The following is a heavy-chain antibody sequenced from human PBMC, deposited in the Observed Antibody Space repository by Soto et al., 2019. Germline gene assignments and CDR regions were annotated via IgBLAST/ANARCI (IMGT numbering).Heavy chain of an antibody. D-gene: IGHD2-15*01. J-gene: IGHJ3*02. Sequence: ASVKVSCKASGFTFTSSAMQWVRQARGQRLEWIGWIVVGSGNTNYAQKFQERVTITRDMSTSTAYMELSSLRSEDTAVYYCAADDCSGGSCYPASFDIWGQGTMVTVSS. CDR2: IVVGSGNT. V-gene: IGHV1-58*02. CDR1: GFTFTSSA. CDR3: AADDCSGGSCYPASFDI.